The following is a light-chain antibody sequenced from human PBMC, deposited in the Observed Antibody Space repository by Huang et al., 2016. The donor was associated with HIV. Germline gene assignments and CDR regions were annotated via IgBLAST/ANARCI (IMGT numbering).Light chain of an antibody. CDR2: WAS. CDR1: QRFYSSSTMKDY. J-gene: IGKJ1*01. V-gene: IGKV4-1*01. Sequence: DIIMTQSPDSLAVSLGERATLNCRSSQRFYSSSTMKDYMVWFQQKPGQPPRWLLFWASTREAGVPDRFTGSGSGTHFTLTIASLEAEDAAIYYCQQYYSSPQTFGQGTRVEVK. CDR3: QQYYSSPQT.